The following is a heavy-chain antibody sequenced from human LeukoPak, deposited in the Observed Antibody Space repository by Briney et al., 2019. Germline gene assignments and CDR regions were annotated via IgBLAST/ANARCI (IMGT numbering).Heavy chain of an antibody. D-gene: IGHD5-18*01. CDR2: LHSNDDT. CDR1: DFTVIASY. J-gene: IGHJ4*02. Sequence: GGSLRLSCAPSDFTVIASYMTWVRQAPGKGLECVSVLHSNDDTYYAASVRGRFTISRDSSNHMLYLQMNSLRAEDTAVYYCTRGHAAMGDYWGQGTLVTASS. CDR3: TRGHAAMGDY. V-gene: IGHV3-53*01.